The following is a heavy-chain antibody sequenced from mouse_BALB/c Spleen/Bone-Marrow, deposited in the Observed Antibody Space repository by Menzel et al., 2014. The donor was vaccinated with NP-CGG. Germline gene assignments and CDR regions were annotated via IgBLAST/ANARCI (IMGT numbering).Heavy chain of an antibody. CDR2: ISDGGSYT. J-gene: IGHJ2*01. CDR3: ARDYYGSSYPFDY. D-gene: IGHD1-1*01. V-gene: IGHV5-4*02. Sequence: EVKLMESGGGLVKPGGSLKLSCAASGFTFSDYYMYWVRQTPEKRLEWVATISDGGSYTYYQDSVKGRFTISRDNAKNNLYLQMSSLKSEDTAMYYCARDYYGSSYPFDYWGQGTTLTVSS. CDR1: GFTFSDYY.